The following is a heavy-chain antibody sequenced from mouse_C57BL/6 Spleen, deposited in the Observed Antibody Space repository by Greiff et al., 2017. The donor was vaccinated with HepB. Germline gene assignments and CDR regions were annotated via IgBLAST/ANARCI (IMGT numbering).Heavy chain of an antibody. CDR1: GFTFSDYG. CDR2: ISSGSSTI. Sequence: EVKLQESGGGLVKPGGSLKLSCAASGFTFSDYGMHWVRQAPEKGLEWVAYISSGSSTIYYADTVKGRFTISRDNAKNTLFLQMTSLRSEDTAMYYCATMVSTTYYFDYWGQGTTLTVSS. CDR3: ATMVSTTYYFDY. D-gene: IGHD2-2*01. V-gene: IGHV5-17*01. J-gene: IGHJ2*01.